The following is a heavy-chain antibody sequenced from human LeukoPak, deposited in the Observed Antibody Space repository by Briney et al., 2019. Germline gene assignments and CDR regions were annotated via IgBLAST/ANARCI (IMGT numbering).Heavy chain of an antibody. CDR1: GYTFTVYY. CDR2: INPNSGGT. D-gene: IGHD2-21*01. Sequence: ASVKVSCKASGYTFTVYYMHWVRQAPGQGLEYMGWINPNSGGTNYAQKFQGGVTMTRDTSITTAYMELSRLTSDDTAVYYCARDRGDPYSFDYWGQGTMVTVSS. J-gene: IGHJ4*02. CDR3: ARDRGDPYSFDY. V-gene: IGHV1-2*02.